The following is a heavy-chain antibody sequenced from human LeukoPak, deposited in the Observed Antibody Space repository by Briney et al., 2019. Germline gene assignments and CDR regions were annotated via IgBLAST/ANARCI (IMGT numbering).Heavy chain of an antibody. V-gene: IGHV1-24*01. Sequence: ASVKVSCKVSGYTLTELSMHWVRQAPGKGLEWMGGFDPEDGETIYAQKFQGGVTMTEDTSTDTAYMELSSLRSEDTAVYYCATTAAGAPYYYYYMDVWGKGTTVTVSS. CDR1: GYTLTELS. CDR2: FDPEDGET. D-gene: IGHD6-13*01. J-gene: IGHJ6*03. CDR3: ATTAAGAPYYYYYMDV.